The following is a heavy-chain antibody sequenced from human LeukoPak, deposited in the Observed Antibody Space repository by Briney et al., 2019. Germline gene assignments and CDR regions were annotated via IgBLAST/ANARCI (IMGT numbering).Heavy chain of an antibody. CDR1: GSSISSGDYY. J-gene: IGHJ2*01. CDR3: ARDLLDTSMVHYWYFDL. V-gene: IGHV4-31*03. CDR2: IYYNRSN. D-gene: IGHD5-18*01. Sequence: SETLSLTCTVSGSSISSGDYYWSWIRQHPGKGLEWIGYIYYNRSNYYNPSLKSRVSISVDTSKNQFSLKLSSVTAADTAVYYCARDLLDTSMVHYWYFDLWGRGTLVTVSS.